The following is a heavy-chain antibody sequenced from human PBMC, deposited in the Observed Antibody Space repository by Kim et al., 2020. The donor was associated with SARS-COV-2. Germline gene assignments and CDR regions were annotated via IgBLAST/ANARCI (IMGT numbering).Heavy chain of an antibody. D-gene: IGHD3-22*01. V-gene: IGHV1-69*13. CDR2: IIPIFGTA. CDR3: ARDGVYYYDSSGYYAWDY. CDR1: GGTFSSYA. Sequence: SVKVSCKASGGTFSSYAISWVRQAPGQGLEWMGGIIPIFGTAKYAQKFQGRVTITADESTSTAYMELSSLRSEDTAVYYCARDGVYYYDSSGYYAWDYWGQGTLVTVSS. J-gene: IGHJ4*02.